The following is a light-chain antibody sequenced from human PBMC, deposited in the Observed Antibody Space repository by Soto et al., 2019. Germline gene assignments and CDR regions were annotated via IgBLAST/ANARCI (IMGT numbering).Light chain of an antibody. J-gene: IGKJ4*01. V-gene: IGKV3-11*01. CDR3: QQRSNWLT. CDR2: DAS. CDR1: QSVSSY. Sequence: EIVLTQSPATLSLSPGERATLSCRASQSVSSYLAWYQQKPGQAPRLLIYDASNRATGIPARFSGSGSGTDFPLTIRSLEPEDFAFYYCQQRSNWLTFGGGTKVEIK.